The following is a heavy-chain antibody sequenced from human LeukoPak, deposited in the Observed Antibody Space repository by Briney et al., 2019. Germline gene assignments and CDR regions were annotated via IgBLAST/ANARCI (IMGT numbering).Heavy chain of an antibody. V-gene: IGHV4-39*01. CDR1: GGSISSSSYY. Sequence: SETLSLTCTVSGGSISSSSYYWGWIRQPPGKGLEWIGSIYYSGSTYYNPSLKSRVTISVDTSKNQFSLKLSSVTAADTAVYYCARLTPYFDYWGQGTLATVSS. CDR2: IYYSGST. J-gene: IGHJ4*02. CDR3: ARLTPYFDY.